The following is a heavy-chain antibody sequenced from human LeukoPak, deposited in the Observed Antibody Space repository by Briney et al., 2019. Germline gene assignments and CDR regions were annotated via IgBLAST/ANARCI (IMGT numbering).Heavy chain of an antibody. CDR1: GYTFTSYY. J-gene: IGHJ4*02. Sequence: GASVKVSCKASGYTFTSYYMHWVRQAPGQGLEWMGIINPSGGSTSYAQKFQGRVTMTRNTSISTAYMELSSLRSEDTAVYYCIYSYYDSSGYYTIYDYWGQGTLVTVSS. CDR2: INPSGGST. D-gene: IGHD3-22*01. CDR3: IYSYYDSSGYYTIYDY. V-gene: IGHV1-46*01.